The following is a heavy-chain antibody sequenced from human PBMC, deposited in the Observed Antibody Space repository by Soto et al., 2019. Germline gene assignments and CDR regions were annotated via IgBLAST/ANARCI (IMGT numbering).Heavy chain of an antibody. Sequence: PWETLSLTCTVSGASISGFYWSWIRKSAGKGLEWIGRIYATGTTDYNPSLKSRVMMSVDTSKKQFSLKLRSVTAADTAVYYCVRDRTKTLRDWFDPWGQGISVTVSS. CDR3: VRDRTKTLRDWFDP. V-gene: IGHV4-4*07. CDR2: IYATGTT. CDR1: GASISGFY. D-gene: IGHD1-1*01. J-gene: IGHJ5*02.